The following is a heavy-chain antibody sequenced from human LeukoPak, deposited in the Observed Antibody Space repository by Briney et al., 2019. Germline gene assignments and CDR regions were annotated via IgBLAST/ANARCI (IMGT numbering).Heavy chain of an antibody. J-gene: IGHJ4*02. CDR1: GDSISGYY. CDR2: IFYSGST. V-gene: IGHV4-59*08. D-gene: IGHD4-17*01. Sequence: SETLSLTCSVSGDSISGYYWSWIRQPPGKGLEWIGHIFYSGSTNYNSSLRSRLTISLDTSKNQFSLKLSSVTAADTAMYYCARHLDDYGDYYFDNWGQGTLVTVPS. CDR3: ARHLDDYGDYYFDN.